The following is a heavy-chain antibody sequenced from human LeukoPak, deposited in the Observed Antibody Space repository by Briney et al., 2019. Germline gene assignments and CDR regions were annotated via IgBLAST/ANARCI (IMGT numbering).Heavy chain of an antibody. V-gene: IGHV1-24*01. CDR1: GYTLTELS. D-gene: IGHD1-26*01. J-gene: IGHJ5*02. CDR3: ATDSSGSYFNWFDP. Sequence: GASVKVSCKVSGYTLTELSMHWVRQAPGKGLEWMGGFDPEDGETIYAQKFQGRVTMTEDTSTDTAYMELSSLRSEDTAVYYCATDSSGSYFNWFDPWAREPWSPSPQ. CDR2: FDPEDGET.